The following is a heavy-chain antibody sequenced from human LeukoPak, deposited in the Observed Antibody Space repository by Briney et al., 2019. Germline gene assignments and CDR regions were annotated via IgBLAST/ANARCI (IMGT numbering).Heavy chain of an antibody. CDR1: GGSISSGSYY. CDR2: IYTSGST. V-gene: IGHV4-61*02. J-gene: IGHJ3*02. Sequence: SETLSLTCTVSGGSISSGSYYWSWIRQPAGKGLEWIGRIYTSGSTNYNPSLKSRVTISVDTSKNQFSLKLSSVTAADTAVYYCARTERAFDIWGQGTMVTVSS. CDR3: ARTERAFDI. D-gene: IGHD1-26*01.